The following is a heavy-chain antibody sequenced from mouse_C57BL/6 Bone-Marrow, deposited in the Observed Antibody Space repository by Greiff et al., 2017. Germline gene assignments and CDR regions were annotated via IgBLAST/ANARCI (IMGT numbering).Heavy chain of an antibody. CDR1: GFNIKDDY. D-gene: IGHD1-1*01. CDR2: IDPENGDT. V-gene: IGHV14-4*01. CDR3: TTVHYYGSSHWYFDV. Sequence: EVQLQQSGAELVRPGASVKLSCTASGFNIKDDYMHWVKQRPEQGLEWIGWIDPENGDTEYASKFQGMATITADTSSNTAYLQLSSLTSEDTAVYYCTTVHYYGSSHWYFDVWGTGTTVTVSS. J-gene: IGHJ1*03.